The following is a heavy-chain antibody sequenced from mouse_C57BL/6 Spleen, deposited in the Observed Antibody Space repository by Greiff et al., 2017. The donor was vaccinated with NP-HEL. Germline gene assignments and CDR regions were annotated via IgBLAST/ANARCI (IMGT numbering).Heavy chain of an antibody. V-gene: IGHV1-69*01. CDR1: GYTFTSYW. CDR3: ATFITTHFDY. J-gene: IGHJ2*01. Sequence: QVQLQQPGAELVMPGASVKLSCKASGYTFTSYWMHWVKQRPGQGLEWIGEIDPSDSYTNYNQKFKGKSTLTVDKSSSTAYMQLSSLTSEDSAVYYCATFITTHFDYWGQGTTLTVSS. D-gene: IGHD1-1*01. CDR2: IDPSDSYT.